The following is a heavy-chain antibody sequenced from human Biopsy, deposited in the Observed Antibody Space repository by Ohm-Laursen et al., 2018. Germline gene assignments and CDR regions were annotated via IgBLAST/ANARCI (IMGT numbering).Heavy chain of an antibody. CDR2: NVPILGTG. CDR3: ATKLTGYFHH. CDR1: EGTFSNYG. D-gene: IGHD3-9*01. V-gene: IGHV1-69*06. J-gene: IGHJ1*01. Sequence: SSVKVSCKAPEGTFSNYGVNWVRQAPGQGLEWLGGNVPILGTGNYAHQFQDRVTVVADTSTSTATMELRSLRSDDTAVYYCATKLTGYFHHWGQGTLVSVSS.